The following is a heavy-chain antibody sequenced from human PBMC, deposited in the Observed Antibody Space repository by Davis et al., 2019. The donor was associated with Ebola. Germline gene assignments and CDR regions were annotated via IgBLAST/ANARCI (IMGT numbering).Heavy chain of an antibody. D-gene: IGHD3-22*01. V-gene: IGHV1-69*04. CDR1: GGTFSSYA. Sequence: AASVKVSCKASGGTFSSYAISWVRQAPGQGLEWMGRIIPILGIANYAQKFQGSVTITADKSTSTAYMELSSLRSEDTAVYYCARRQYDSSGSPFDYWGQGTLVTVSS. CDR3: ARRQYDSSGSPFDY. J-gene: IGHJ4*02. CDR2: IIPILGIA.